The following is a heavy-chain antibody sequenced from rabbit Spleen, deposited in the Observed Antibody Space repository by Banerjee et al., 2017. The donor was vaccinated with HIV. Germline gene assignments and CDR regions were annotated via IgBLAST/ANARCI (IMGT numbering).Heavy chain of an antibody. D-gene: IGHD8-1*01. Sequence: QSLVESGGGLVHPEGSLTLTCKASGFDFSSGYDMCWVRQAPGKELELIGCIYIPSDSTWYASLVNGRLTISKTSSTTVTLQMTSLTAADTATYFCARNTYGGGGWTTLNLWGPGTLVTV. CDR3: ARNTYGGGGWTTLNL. J-gene: IGHJ4*01. CDR1: GFDFSSGYD. V-gene: IGHV1S40*01. CDR2: IYIPSDST.